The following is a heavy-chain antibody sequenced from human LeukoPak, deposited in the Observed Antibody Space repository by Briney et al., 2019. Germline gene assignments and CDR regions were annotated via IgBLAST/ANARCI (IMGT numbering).Heavy chain of an antibody. J-gene: IGHJ4*02. CDR2: NSAYNGNT. Sequence: GASVKVSCKASGYTFTNYGFNWVRQAPGQGLEWMGNSAYNGNTNYAQKFQDRVTMTTDTSTSTAYMELRSLRSDDTAVYYCARYNSMFRGVTTPDYWGQGTLVTVSS. CDR1: GYTFTNYG. D-gene: IGHD3-10*01. CDR3: ARYNSMFRGVTTPDY. V-gene: IGHV1-18*01.